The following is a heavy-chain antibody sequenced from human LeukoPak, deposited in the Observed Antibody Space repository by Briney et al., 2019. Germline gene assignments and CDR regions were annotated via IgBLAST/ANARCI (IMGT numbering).Heavy chain of an antibody. J-gene: IGHJ4*02. CDR3: ARDHPLGYCSSTSCYWRGYFDY. Sequence: GGSLRLSCAASGFTFSSYSMNWVRQAPGKGLEWVSSISSSSSYIYYADSVKGRFTISRDDAKNSLYLQMNSLRAEDTAVYYCARDHPLGYCSSTSCYWRGYFDYWGQGTLVTVSS. CDR1: GFTFSSYS. D-gene: IGHD2-2*01. V-gene: IGHV3-21*01. CDR2: ISSSSSYI.